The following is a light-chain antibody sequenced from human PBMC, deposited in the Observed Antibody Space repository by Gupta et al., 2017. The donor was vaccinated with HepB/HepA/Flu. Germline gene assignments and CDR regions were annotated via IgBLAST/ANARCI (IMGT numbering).Light chain of an antibody. V-gene: IGKV6-21*01. CDR3: QQSSNLPWT. J-gene: IGKJ1*01. CDR2: YAS. Sequence: IVLLQFPDFQSVSPNEQVTITCRASQSIGSSLHWYQQKPDQAPNLLIKYASPSYTGVPSRFSGSGSGTDFTLTINGLEAEDVATYYCQQSSNLPWTFGQGTKVEIK. CDR1: QSIGSS.